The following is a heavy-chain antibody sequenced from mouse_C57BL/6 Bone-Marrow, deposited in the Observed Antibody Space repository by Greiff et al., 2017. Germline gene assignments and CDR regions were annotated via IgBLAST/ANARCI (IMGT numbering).Heavy chain of an antibody. CDR1: GFTFSSYA. D-gene: IGHD2-3*01. CDR3: TRGGYDGYQRVFDY. CDR2: ISSGGDYI. J-gene: IGHJ2*01. Sequence: EVMLVESGEGLVKPGGSLKLSCAASGFTFSSYAMSWVRQTPEKRLAWVAYISSGGDYIYYADTVKGRFTISSDNARTTLYLQMSSLKSEDTAMYYCTRGGYDGYQRVFDYWGQGTTLTVSS. V-gene: IGHV5-9-1*02.